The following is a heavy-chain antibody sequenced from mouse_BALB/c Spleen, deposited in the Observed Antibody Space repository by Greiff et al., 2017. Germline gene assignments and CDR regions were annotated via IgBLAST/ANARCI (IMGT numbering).Heavy chain of an antibody. J-gene: IGHJ3*01. CDR3: ARAGYGHSWFAY. V-gene: IGHV5-17*02. D-gene: IGHD1-2*01. CDR1: GFTFSSFG. CDR2: ISSGSSTI. Sequence: EVQLVESGGGLVQPGGSRKLSCAASGFTFSSFGMHWVRQAPEKGLEWVAYISSGSSTIYYADTVKGRFTISRDNPKNTLFLQMTSLRSEDTAMYYCARAGYGHSWFAYWGQGTLVTVSA.